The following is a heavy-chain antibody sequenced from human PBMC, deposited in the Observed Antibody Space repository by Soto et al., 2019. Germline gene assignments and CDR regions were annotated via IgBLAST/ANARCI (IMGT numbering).Heavy chain of an antibody. V-gene: IGHV3-23*01. CDR1: GFTFSSYA. CDR3: AKVVAANYYYYMDV. CDR2: ISGSGGST. Sequence: GGSLRLSCAASGFTFSSYAMSWVRQAPGKGLEWVSAISGSGGSTYYADSVKGRFTISRDNSKNTLYLQMNSLRAEDTAVYYCAKVVAANYYYYMDVWAKGPRSPSP. J-gene: IGHJ6*03. D-gene: IGHD2-15*01.